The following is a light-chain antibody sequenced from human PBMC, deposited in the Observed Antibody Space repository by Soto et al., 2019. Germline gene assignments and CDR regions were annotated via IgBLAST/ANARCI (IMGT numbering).Light chain of an antibody. CDR2: DAS. V-gene: IGKV1-5*01. J-gene: IGKJ2*01. CDR1: HDLGKW. Sequence: DIQMTQSPSTLSASVGDRVTITCRASHDLGKWLAWYQQKPGQAPKLLVYDASNLHDAVPSRFSGSGSGTHFTLTISGLQPDDFGTYYCQQYGDSYSFGQGTAVDI. CDR3: QQYGDSYS.